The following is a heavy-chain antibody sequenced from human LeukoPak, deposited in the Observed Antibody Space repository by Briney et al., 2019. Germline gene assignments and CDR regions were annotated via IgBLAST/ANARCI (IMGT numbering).Heavy chain of an antibody. CDR2: IKQDGSEK. CDR1: GFTFSSYW. CDR3: ARDRWKFDY. D-gene: IGHD1-1*01. Sequence: GGSLRLSCAASGFTFSSYWMSWVRQAPGKGLEWVANIKQDGSEKYYVVSVKGRLTISRDNAKNSLYPQMNSLRAEDTAVYYCARDRWKFDYWGQGTLVTVSS. J-gene: IGHJ4*02. V-gene: IGHV3-7*03.